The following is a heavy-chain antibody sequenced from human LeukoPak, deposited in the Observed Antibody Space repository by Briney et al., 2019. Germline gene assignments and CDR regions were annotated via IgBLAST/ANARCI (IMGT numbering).Heavy chain of an antibody. D-gene: IGHD1-26*01. CDR1: GVSISSSNSY. CDR3: ARYPRGAARSPFDY. V-gene: IGHV4-39*07. J-gene: IGHJ4*02. CDR2: IYYSGNT. Sequence: SETLSLTCTVSGVSISSSNSYWGWIRQPPGKGLEWIGSIYYSGNTYYNASLKSQVSISIDTSKNQFSLKLSSVTAADTAVYYCARYPRGAARSPFDYWGQGTLVTVSS.